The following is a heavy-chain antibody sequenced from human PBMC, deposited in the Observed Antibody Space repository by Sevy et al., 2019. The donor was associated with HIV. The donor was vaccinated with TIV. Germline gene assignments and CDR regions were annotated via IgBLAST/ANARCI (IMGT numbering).Heavy chain of an antibody. CDR3: TRVRGLLGWFDS. Sequence: GGSLRLSCAAPVFTFSDYTIHWVRQAPGKGLEWVAVISYDGSRTSYADSVKGRFTISRDNSKNTLFLQMNSLRAADTAVYYCTRVRGLLGWFDSWGQGTLVTVSS. J-gene: IGHJ5*01. D-gene: IGHD3-10*01. CDR2: ISYDGSRT. V-gene: IGHV3-30*04. CDR1: VFTFSDYT.